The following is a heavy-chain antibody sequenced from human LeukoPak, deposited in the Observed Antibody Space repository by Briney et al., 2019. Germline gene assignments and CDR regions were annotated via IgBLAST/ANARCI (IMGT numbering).Heavy chain of an antibody. V-gene: IGHV4-59*12. J-gene: IGHJ4*02. CDR2: IFYTGKT. CDR3: ARVFDS. CDR1: GGSIRGFY. Sequence: SETLSLTCSVSGGSIRGFYWNWIRQSPGKGLEWIGDIFYTGKTNYNPSLKSRATISLDTSKNQFSLRLTSVTAADTAVYYCARVFDSWGQGKLVTVSS.